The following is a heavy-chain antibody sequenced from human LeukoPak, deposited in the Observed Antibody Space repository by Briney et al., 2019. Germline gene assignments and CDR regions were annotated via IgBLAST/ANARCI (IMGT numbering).Heavy chain of an antibody. D-gene: IGHD5-24*01. CDR1: GGSMSSYY. CDR3: ARGARAGYNLEPFDY. V-gene: IGHV4-59*08. J-gene: IGHJ4*02. Sequence: SETLSLTCTVSGGSMSSYYWSWIRQPPGEGLEWIGYIYYSGSTKYNPSLKSRVTISVDTSKNQFSLKLSSVTAADTAVYYCARGARAGYNLEPFDYWGQGTLVTVSS. CDR2: IYYSGST.